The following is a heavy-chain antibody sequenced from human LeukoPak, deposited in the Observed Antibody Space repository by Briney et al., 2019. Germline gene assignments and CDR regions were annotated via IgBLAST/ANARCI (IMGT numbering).Heavy chain of an antibody. CDR2: INAGGGST. CDR1: GFTFSTYA. D-gene: IGHD1-14*01. J-gene: IGHJ4*02. Sequence: GGSLRLSCAASGFTFSTYAMNWVRQAPGKGLEWVSSINAGGGSTYYADSVKCRFTISRDNSKNTLYLQMNSLRAEDTAVYYCAKPAKTDYADYWGQGTLVTVSS. CDR3: AKPAKTDYADY. V-gene: IGHV3-23*01.